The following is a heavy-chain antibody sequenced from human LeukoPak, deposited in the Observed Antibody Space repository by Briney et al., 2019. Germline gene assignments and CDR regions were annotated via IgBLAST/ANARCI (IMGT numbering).Heavy chain of an antibody. V-gene: IGHV5-51*01. CDR2: IYPGDSDT. D-gene: IGHD6-13*01. CDR3: ARVEAAADYYYYYGTDV. CDR1: GYSFTSYW. J-gene: IGHJ6*02. Sequence: GESLKISCKGSGYSFTSYWIGWVRQMPGKGLEWMGIIYPGDSDTRYSPSFQGQVTISADKSISTAYLQWSSLKASDTAMYYCARVEAAADYYYYYGTDVWGQGTTVTVSS.